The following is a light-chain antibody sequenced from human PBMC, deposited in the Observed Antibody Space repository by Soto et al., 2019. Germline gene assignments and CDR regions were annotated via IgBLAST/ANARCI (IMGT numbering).Light chain of an antibody. CDR1: QTISSW. Sequence: DIQMTQSPSTLSGSVGDRVTITCRASQTISSWLAWYQQKPGKAPKLLIYDASSLESGVPSRFSGSGSGTGFTFTISSLQPEDFATYYCQQYESLPLTFGQGTRLEI. CDR2: DAS. V-gene: IGKV1-5*01. J-gene: IGKJ5*01. CDR3: QQYESLPLT.